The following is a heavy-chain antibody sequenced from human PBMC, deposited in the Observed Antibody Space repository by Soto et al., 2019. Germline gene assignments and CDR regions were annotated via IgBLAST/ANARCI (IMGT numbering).Heavy chain of an antibody. V-gene: IGHV3-30-3*01. J-gene: IGHJ4*02. D-gene: IGHD2-8*01. CDR2: IAYDGSNK. Sequence: GGSLRLSCKASGFKFRSYAVHWVRQAPGKGLEWVGFIAYDGSNKNYADSVAGRFTISRDNSKDTVYVDMTNVRTDDTAMYFCARESRDGAYDHFDSWGQGTLVTVSS. CDR1: GFKFRSYA. CDR3: ARESRDGAYDHFDS.